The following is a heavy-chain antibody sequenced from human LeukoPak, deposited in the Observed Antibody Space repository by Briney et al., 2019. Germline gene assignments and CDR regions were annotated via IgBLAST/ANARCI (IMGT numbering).Heavy chain of an antibody. V-gene: IGHV1-46*01. D-gene: IGHD1-1*01. CDR2: ISPSGGST. CDR1: GYTFTSNY. CDR3: ARGLGNDGIFDY. J-gene: IGHJ4*02. Sequence: GASVKVSCKAFGYTFTSNYMHWVRQAPGQGPEWMGVISPSGGSTTYAQKFQGRVTMTRNTSISTAYMELSSLRSEDTAVYYCARGLGNDGIFDYWGQGTLVSVSS.